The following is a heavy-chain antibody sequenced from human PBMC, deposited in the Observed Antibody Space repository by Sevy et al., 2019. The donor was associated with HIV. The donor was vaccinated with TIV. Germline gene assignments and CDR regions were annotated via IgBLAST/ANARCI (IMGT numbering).Heavy chain of an antibody. CDR1: GYKVDMYG. Sequence: ASVKVSCKISGYKVDMYGIAWVRQAPGQGLEWMGWISTYNGNTNYAQNFQGRVTMTTDTSTSVVYMELGGLRPDDTAVYYCARATGMAVAGTGRYFDFWGQGTWSPSPQ. J-gene: IGHJ4*01. CDR2: ISTYNGNT. V-gene: IGHV1-18*04. CDR3: ARATGMAVAGTGRYFDF. D-gene: IGHD6-19*01.